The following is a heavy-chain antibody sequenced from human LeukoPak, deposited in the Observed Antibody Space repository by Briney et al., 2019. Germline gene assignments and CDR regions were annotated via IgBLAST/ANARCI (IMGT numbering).Heavy chain of an antibody. CDR2: FDPADGET. D-gene: IGHD2-2*01. Sequence: GASVKVSCKVSGYTLTELSMHWARQAPGKGLEWMGGFDPADGETIYAQKFQGRVSMTEDTSTDTAYMELSSLRSEDTAVYYCANLLLEIAVGSGVHGRDVWGQGTTVTVSS. CDR1: GYTLTELS. J-gene: IGHJ6*02. CDR3: ANLLLEIAVGSGVHGRDV. V-gene: IGHV1-24*01.